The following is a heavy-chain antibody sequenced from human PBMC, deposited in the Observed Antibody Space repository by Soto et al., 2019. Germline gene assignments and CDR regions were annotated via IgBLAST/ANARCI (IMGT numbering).Heavy chain of an antibody. V-gene: IGHV1-18*01. Sequence: GASVKVSCKASGYSFTTYYMQWVRQATGQGLEWMGRLNAYNDNTNYAQKLQGRVTMTTDTSTSTAYMELRSLRSDDTAVYYCARGRLGDFDYWGQGTLVTVSS. CDR1: GYSFTTYY. CDR2: LNAYNDNT. J-gene: IGHJ4*02. D-gene: IGHD6-19*01. CDR3: ARGRLGDFDY.